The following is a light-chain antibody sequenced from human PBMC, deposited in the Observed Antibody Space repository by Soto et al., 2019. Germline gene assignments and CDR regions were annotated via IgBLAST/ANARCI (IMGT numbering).Light chain of an antibody. Sequence: EIVLTQSPGTLSLSPGERTTLSCRASQSVSSTYLAGYQQKPGQAPRLLIYDASRRATGIPDRFSGSGSGTDFTLTISRLEPEDFAVYYCQQYGSSPGLFTFGPGTKVDFK. V-gene: IGKV3-20*01. J-gene: IGKJ3*01. CDR1: QSVSSTY. CDR2: DAS. CDR3: QQYGSSPGLFT.